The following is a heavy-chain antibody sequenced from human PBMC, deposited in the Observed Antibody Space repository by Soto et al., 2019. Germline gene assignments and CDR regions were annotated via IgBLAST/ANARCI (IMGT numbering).Heavy chain of an antibody. V-gene: IGHV4-59*01. D-gene: IGHD6-13*01. CDR3: ASAVNDQGITAAGFDS. CDR2: IYYSGST. CDR1: GGSISSYY. Sequence: QVQLQESGPGLVKPSETLSLTCTVSGGSISSYYWNWIRQPPGKGLEWIGYIYYSGSTNYNPSLTSRVTISXXTXTXRFSLRLRSVTAADTAVYYCASAVNDQGITAAGFDSWGQGTLVTVSS. J-gene: IGHJ4*02.